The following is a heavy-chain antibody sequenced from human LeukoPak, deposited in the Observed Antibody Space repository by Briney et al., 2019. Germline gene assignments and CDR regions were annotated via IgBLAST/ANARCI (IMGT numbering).Heavy chain of an antibody. J-gene: IGHJ4*02. CDR3: TRFPSEAVAGHDY. D-gene: IGHD6-19*01. Sequence: GGSLRLSCAASGFTFSDSAMHWVRQASGKGLEWVGRIRSKAKSYATAYAASVKGRFTISRDDSKNTAYLQMNSLKTEDTAVYFCTRFPSEAVAGHDYWGQGTLVTVSS. CDR1: GFTFSDSA. V-gene: IGHV3-73*01. CDR2: IRSKAKSYAT.